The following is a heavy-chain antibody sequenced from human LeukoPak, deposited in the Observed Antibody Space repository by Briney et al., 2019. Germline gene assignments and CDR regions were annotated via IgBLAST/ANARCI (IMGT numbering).Heavy chain of an antibody. CDR3: AREQYYGSGSYYMDV. Sequence: SETLSLTCTVSGGSISSYYWSWIRQPAGKGLEWIGRIYTSGSTNYNPSLKSRVTMSVDTSKNQFSLKLSSVTAADTAVYYCAREQYYGSGSYYMDVWGKGTTVTISS. V-gene: IGHV4-4*07. J-gene: IGHJ6*03. CDR1: GGSISSYY. CDR2: IYTSGST. D-gene: IGHD3-10*01.